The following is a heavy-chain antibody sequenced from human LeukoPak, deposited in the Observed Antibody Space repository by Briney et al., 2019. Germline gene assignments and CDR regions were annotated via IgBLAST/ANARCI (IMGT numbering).Heavy chain of an antibody. J-gene: IGHJ3*02. CDR1: GYTFTDYY. V-gene: IGHV1-2*02. Sequence: ASVKVSCKASGYTFTDYYMHWVRHAPGQELEWMGWINPNSGGTNYAQKFQGRVTVTRDTAISAAYMELSRLSSDDTAVYYCARVSVTTNWGSFDAFDIWGQGTMVTVSS. CDR2: INPNSGGT. CDR3: ARVSVTTNWGSFDAFDI. D-gene: IGHD7-27*01.